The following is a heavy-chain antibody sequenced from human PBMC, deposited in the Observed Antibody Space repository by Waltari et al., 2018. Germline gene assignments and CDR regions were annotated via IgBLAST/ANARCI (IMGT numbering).Heavy chain of an antibody. CDR1: GYTFTGYY. Sequence: QVQLVQSGAEVKKPGASVKVSCKASGYTFTGYYMHWVRQAPGQGLEWMGRINPNSGGTNYAQKVQGRVTMTRDTSISTAYMELSRLRSDDTAVYYCARDLVYGSGSYYKRTPFDYWGQGTLVTVSS. CDR3: ARDLVYGSGSYYKRTPFDY. D-gene: IGHD3-10*01. CDR2: INPNSGGT. J-gene: IGHJ4*02. V-gene: IGHV1-2*06.